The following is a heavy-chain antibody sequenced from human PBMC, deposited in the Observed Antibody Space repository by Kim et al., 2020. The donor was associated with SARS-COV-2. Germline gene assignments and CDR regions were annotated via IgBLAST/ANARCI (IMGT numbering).Heavy chain of an antibody. CDR3: ARDHGYYYGSGKDYYYYGMDV. V-gene: IGHV3-30*04. J-gene: IGHJ6*02. CDR1: GFTFSSYA. Sequence: GGSLRLSCAASGFTFSSYAMHWVRQAPGKGLEWVAVISYDGSNKYYADSVKGRFTISRDNSKNTLYLQMNSLRAEDTAVYYCARDHGYYYGSGKDYYYYGMDVWGQGTTVTVSS. CDR2: ISYDGSNK. D-gene: IGHD3-10*01.